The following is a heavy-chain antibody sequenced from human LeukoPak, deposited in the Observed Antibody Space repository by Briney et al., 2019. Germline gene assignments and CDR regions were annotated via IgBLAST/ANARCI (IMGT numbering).Heavy chain of an antibody. CDR2: ISSSSSYI. D-gene: IGHD6-13*01. V-gene: IGHV3-21*01. Sequence: GGSLRLSCAASGFTFSSYSMNWVRQAPGKGLEWVSSISSSSSYIYYADSAKGRFTISRDNAKNSLYLQMNSLRAEDTAVYYCARAAMGYTGDYWGQGTLVTVSS. J-gene: IGHJ4*02. CDR1: GFTFSSYS. CDR3: ARAAMGYTGDY.